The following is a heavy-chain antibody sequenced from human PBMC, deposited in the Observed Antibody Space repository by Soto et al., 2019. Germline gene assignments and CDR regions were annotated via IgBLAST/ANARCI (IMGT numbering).Heavy chain of an antibody. CDR1: GGSVSSGSYY. V-gene: IGHV4-61*01. CDR3: ARCLSSSLGGHNWFDP. D-gene: IGHD6-6*01. Sequence: SGTLSLTCPVSGGSVSSGSYYWSWIRQPPGKGLEWIGYIYYSGSTNYNPSLKSRVTISVDTSKNQFSLKLSSVTAADTAVYYCARCLSSSLGGHNWFDPWGRGTLVTVSS. J-gene: IGHJ5*02. CDR2: IYYSGST.